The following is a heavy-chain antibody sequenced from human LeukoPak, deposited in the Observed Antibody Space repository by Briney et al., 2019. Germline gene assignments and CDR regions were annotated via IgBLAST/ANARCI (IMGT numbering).Heavy chain of an antibody. Sequence: SETLYLTCTVSGGSMSSYYWSWIRQPAGKGLEWIGRIYTSGSTNYNASLKSRVTMSVGTSKNQFSLKLSSVPAADTAVYYCARGFRSSGWYAVNYFDYWGQGTLVTVSS. CDR2: IYTSGST. CDR1: GGSMSSYY. D-gene: IGHD6-19*01. V-gene: IGHV4-4*07. CDR3: ARGFRSSGWYAVNYFDY. J-gene: IGHJ4*02.